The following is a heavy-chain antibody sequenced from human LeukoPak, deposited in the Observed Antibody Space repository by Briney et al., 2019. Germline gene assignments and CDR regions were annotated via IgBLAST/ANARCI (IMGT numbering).Heavy chain of an antibody. J-gene: IGHJ4*02. CDR3: AKVRYSSSSYSPFDY. Sequence: PGGSLRLSCAASGFTFSSYGMHWVRQAPGKGLEWVAFIRYDGSNKYYADSVKGRFTISRDNSKNTLYLQMNSLRAEDTAVYYCAKVRYSSSSYSPFDYWGQGTLVTVSS. D-gene: IGHD6-6*01. V-gene: IGHV3-30*02. CDR2: IRYDGSNK. CDR1: GFTFSSYG.